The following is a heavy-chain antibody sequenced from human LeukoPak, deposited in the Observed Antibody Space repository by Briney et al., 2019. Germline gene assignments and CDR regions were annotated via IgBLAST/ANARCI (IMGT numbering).Heavy chain of an antibody. J-gene: IGHJ6*03. Sequence: GGSLRLSCAASGFTFSSYSMNWVRQAPGKGLEWVSYISSSSSTIYYADSVKGRFTISRDKAKNSLYLQMNSLRAEDTAVYYCARVGYDSSGVDYYYYYMDVWGKGTTVTVSS. CDR3: ARVGYDSSGVDYYYYYMDV. CDR1: GFTFSSYS. V-gene: IGHV3-48*01. D-gene: IGHD3-22*01. CDR2: ISSSSSTI.